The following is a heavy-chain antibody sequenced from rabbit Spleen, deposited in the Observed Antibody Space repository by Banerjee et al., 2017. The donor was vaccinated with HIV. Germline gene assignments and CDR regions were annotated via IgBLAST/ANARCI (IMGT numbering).Heavy chain of an antibody. CDR1: GVSFSGNSY. CDR2: IDTGSSGFT. D-gene: IGHD2-1*01. V-gene: IGHV1S40*01. Sequence: QSLEESGGDLVKPGASLTLTCIASGVSFSGNSYMCWVRQAPGKGLEWIACIDTGSSGFTYFASWAEGRFTISKTSSTTVTLQMTSLTAADTGTYFCMREPRGDDDYGDYPGMGGLWGQGTLVTVS. CDR3: MREPRGDDDYGDYPGMGGL. J-gene: IGHJ6*01.